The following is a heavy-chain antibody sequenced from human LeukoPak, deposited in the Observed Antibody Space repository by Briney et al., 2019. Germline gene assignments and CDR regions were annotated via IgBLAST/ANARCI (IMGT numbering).Heavy chain of an antibody. D-gene: IGHD4-23*01. V-gene: IGHV4-39*01. CDR2: IYYSGST. Sequence: SETLSLTCTVSGGSISSSSYYWGWIRQPPGKWLEWIGSIYYSGSTYYNPSLKSRVTISVDTSKNKFSLKLSSVTAADTAVYYCARQRWLVLIDYWGQGTLVTVSS. CDR3: ARQRWLVLIDY. J-gene: IGHJ4*02. CDR1: GGSISSSSYY.